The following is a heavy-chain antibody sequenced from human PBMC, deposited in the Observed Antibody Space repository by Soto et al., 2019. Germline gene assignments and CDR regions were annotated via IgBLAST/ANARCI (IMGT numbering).Heavy chain of an antibody. V-gene: IGHV3-21*06. Sequence: EEHLVESGGGLVKPGGSLRLSCAASGFSFSSYTMHWVRQAPGKGLEWVSSMRSSTYIYYADSVKGRFTISRDNANNSLYRQMNTLRAEDTGVYYWARLLGSGLMDVGGQGTTVIVS. D-gene: IGHD5-12*01. CDR3: ARLLGSGLMDV. CDR2: MRSSTYI. J-gene: IGHJ6*02. CDR1: GFSFSSYT.